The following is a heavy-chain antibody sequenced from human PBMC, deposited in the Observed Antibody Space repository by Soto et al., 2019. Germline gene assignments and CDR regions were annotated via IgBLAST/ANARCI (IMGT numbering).Heavy chain of an antibody. J-gene: IGHJ4*02. CDR1: GYAFTSYG. Sequence: QVQLVQSGPEVKKPGASVRVSCMTSGYAFTSYGVTWVRQVPGQGLEWMGWIAPHSGRTTYLPKFQGRVTITADPCTNTAYMELTSLSSDDTGIYFCARAATGSYHSAYWGQGTVVTVSA. CDR2: IAPHSGRT. CDR3: ARAATGSYHSAY. D-gene: IGHD3-10*01. V-gene: IGHV1-18*04.